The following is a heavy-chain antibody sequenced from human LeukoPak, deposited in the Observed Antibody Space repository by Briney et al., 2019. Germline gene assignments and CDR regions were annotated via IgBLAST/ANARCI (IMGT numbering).Heavy chain of an antibody. V-gene: IGHV1-18*01. D-gene: IGHD2-21*02. CDR3: ARDRDRIVVVTAIPEYFQH. J-gene: IGHJ1*01. CDR1: GYTFTSYG. CDR2: ISAYNGNT. Sequence: ASVKVSCKASGYTFTSYGISWVRQAPGQGLEWMGWISAYNGNTNYAQKLQGRATMTTDTSTSTAYMELRSLRSDDTAVYYCARDRDRIVVVTAIPEYFQHWGQGTLVTVSS.